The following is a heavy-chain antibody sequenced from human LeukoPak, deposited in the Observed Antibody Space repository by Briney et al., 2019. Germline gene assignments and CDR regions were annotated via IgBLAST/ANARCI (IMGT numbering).Heavy chain of an antibody. V-gene: IGHV3-66*04. J-gene: IGHJ4*02. CDR2: IYSGGST. Sequence: GGSLRLSCEASGFTFSAYAMTWVRQAPGKGLEWVSVIYSGGSTYYADSVKGRFTISRDNSKNTLYLQMNSLRAEDTAVYYCARRGYGDYAPFDYWGQGTLVTVSS. D-gene: IGHD4-17*01. CDR1: GFTFSAYA. CDR3: ARRGYGDYAPFDY.